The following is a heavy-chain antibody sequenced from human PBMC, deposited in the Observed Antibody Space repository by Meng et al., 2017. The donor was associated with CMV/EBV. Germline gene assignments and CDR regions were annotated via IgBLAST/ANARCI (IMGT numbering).Heavy chain of an antibody. V-gene: IGHV3-15*01. J-gene: IGHJ4*02. Sequence: GESLKISCAASGFTFSNAWMSWVRQAPGKGLEWVGRIKSKTDGGTTDYAAPVKGRFTISRDDSKNTLYLQMNSLKTEDTAVYYCTTEGVIGGEYSSYWGQGTLVTVSS. CDR2: IKSKTDGGTT. D-gene: IGHD6-6*01. CDR1: GFTFSNAW. CDR3: TTEGVIGGEYSSY.